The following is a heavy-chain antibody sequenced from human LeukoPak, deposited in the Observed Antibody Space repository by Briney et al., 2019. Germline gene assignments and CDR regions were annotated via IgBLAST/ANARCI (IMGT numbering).Heavy chain of an antibody. V-gene: IGHV3-11*01. D-gene: IGHD2-2*01. CDR3: ARDMRDIVVVPAAMNYYYYYMDV. CDR2: ISGSGSTI. CDR1: GFTFSDYY. J-gene: IGHJ6*03. Sequence: GGSLRLSCAASGFTFSDYYMSWIRQAPGKGLEWVSYISGSGSTIYYADSVKGRFTISRDNAKNSLYLQMNSLRAEDTAVYYCARDMRDIVVVPAAMNYYYYYMDVWGKGTTVTVSS.